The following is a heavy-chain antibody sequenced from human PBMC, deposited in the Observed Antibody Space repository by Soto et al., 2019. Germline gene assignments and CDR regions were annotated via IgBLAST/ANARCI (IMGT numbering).Heavy chain of an antibody. Sequence: EVQLVESGGGLVQPGRSLRLSCAASGFTFDDYAMHWVRQAPGKGLEWVSGISWNSGSIGYADSVKGRFTISRDNAKNSLYLQMTSLRAEDTALYYCAKDKAIAAAGIFDYWGQGTLVTVSS. CDR2: ISWNSGSI. V-gene: IGHV3-9*01. CDR3: AKDKAIAAAGIFDY. D-gene: IGHD6-13*01. CDR1: GFTFDDYA. J-gene: IGHJ4*02.